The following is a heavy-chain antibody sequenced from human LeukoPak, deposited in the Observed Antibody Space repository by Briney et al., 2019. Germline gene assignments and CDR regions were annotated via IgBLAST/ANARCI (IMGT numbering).Heavy chain of an antibody. J-gene: IGHJ4*02. D-gene: IGHD5-18*01. CDR3: AHPTACGYSYGAFDY. CDR1: GFTFSSYG. CDR2: IRYDGSNK. Sequence: GGSLRLSCAASGFTFSSYGMHWVRQAPGKGLEWVAFIRYDGSNKYYADSVKGRFTISRDNSKNTLYLQMNSLRAEDTAVYYCAHPTACGYSYGAFDYWGQGTLVTVSS. V-gene: IGHV3-30*02.